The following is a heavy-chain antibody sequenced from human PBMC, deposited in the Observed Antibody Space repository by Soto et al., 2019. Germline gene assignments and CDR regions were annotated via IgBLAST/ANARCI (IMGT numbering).Heavy chain of an antibody. D-gene: IGHD3-3*01. V-gene: IGHV1-3*01. J-gene: IGHJ4*02. Sequence: QVQLVQSGAEVKKPGASVKVSCKASGYTFITYSMHWVRQAPGQRLEWMGWINAGDGNTKYSQKFQDRVTFTRDTSATAAYMELSSLRSDDTAVYYCARATIFVVVMLVYYFDYWVQGTLVTVSS. CDR3: ARATIFVVVMLVYYFDY. CDR2: INAGDGNT. CDR1: GYTFITYS.